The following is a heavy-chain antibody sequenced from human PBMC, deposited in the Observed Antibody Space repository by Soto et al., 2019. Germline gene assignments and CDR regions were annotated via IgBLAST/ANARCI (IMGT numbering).Heavy chain of an antibody. CDR1: GFTFSSYA. V-gene: IGHV3-23*01. J-gene: IGHJ4*02. CDR2: ISGSGGST. Sequence: GGSLRLSCAASGFTFSSYAMSWVRQAPGKGLEWVSAISGSGGSTYYADSVKGRFTISRDNSKNTLYLQMNSLRAEDTAVYYCAKDLNYDSSGSPCYSDAWGQGTLVTVSS. D-gene: IGHD3-22*01. CDR3: AKDLNYDSSGSPCYSDA.